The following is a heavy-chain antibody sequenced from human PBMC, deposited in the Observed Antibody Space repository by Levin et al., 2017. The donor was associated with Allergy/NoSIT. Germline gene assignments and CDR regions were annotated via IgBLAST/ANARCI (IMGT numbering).Heavy chain of an antibody. D-gene: IGHD3-3*01. CDR2: ISAYNGNR. Sequence: ASVKVSCKASGYTFTSYGFSWVRQAPGQGLEWMGWISAYNGNRNYAQKLQGRVTMTTDTSTTTAYMELRSLRSDDTAVYYCARGFLEWLPQAGYDYWGQGTLVTVSS. CDR1: GYTFTSYG. CDR3: ARGFLEWLPQAGYDY. V-gene: IGHV1-18*01. J-gene: IGHJ4*02.